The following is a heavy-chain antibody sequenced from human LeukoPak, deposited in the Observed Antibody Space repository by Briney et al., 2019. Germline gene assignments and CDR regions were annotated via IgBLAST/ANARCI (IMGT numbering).Heavy chain of an antibody. CDR3: SGAYYHPSGD. CDR2: INGDGSST. J-gene: IGHJ4*02. CDR1: GFTFSRNW. D-gene: IGHD1-26*01. Sequence: GVSLRLSCEAPGFTFSRNWMHWVRQAPGKGLVWVSRINGDGSSTSYADSVKGRFTVSRDNAKNTLYLQMNSLRAEDTAVYYCSGAYYHPSGDWGQGTLVTVSS. V-gene: IGHV3-74*01.